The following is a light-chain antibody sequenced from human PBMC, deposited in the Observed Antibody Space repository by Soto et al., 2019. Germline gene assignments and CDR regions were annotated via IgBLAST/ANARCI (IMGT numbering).Light chain of an antibody. Sequence: DIQMTQSPPTLSASVGDRVTISCRASQSISRWVAWYQQKPGKAPKVVMYEASTLEGGVTTRFSGSGYGTELSFTTSDLLPGDLGTYYCQQYNSYPWTFGQGTKVEI. V-gene: IGKV1-5*03. CDR2: EAS. J-gene: IGKJ1*01. CDR1: QSISRW. CDR3: QQYNSYPWT.